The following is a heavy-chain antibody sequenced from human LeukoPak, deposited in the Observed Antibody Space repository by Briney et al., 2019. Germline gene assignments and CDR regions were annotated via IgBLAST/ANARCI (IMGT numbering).Heavy chain of an antibody. D-gene: IGHD3-10*01. Sequence: PGGSLRLSCAASGFTFSNFWMHWVRQAPGKGLVWVALIYGDGSFTRYADSVKGRFTISRDNAKNAVYLQMNSLRAEDTAVYYCAQQRGYGSGSLDYWGQGTLVTVSS. CDR3: AQQRGYGSGSLDY. J-gene: IGHJ4*02. V-gene: IGHV3-74*01. CDR2: IYGDGSFT. CDR1: GFTFSNFW.